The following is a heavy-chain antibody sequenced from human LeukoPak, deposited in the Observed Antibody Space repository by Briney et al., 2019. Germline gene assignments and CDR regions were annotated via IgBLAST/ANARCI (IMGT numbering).Heavy chain of an antibody. CDR3: ARDQGSLTRSWYTGY. CDR2: INPYSGDT. CDR1: GYTFTGYH. J-gene: IGHJ4*02. Sequence: AXVKVSCKASGYTFTGYHIHWVRQAPGQGLEWMGRINPYSGDTNFAQKFQGRVTMTRDTSITTAYMDLSSLTPDDTAVYFCARDQGSLTRSWYTGYWGQGTQVTVS. D-gene: IGHD6-13*01. V-gene: IGHV1-2*06.